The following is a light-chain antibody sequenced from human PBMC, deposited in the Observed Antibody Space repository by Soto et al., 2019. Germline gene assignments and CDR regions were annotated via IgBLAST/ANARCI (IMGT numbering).Light chain of an antibody. CDR1: QGISSY. V-gene: IGKV1-9*01. CDR3: QQLNSYPRFT. J-gene: IGKJ3*01. CDR2: AAS. Sequence: IQLTQSPSSLSASVGDRVTITCRASQGISSYLAWYQQKPGKAPKLLIYAASTLQSGVPSRFIGSGSGTAFTLTISSLQPEDFATYYCQQLNSYPRFTFGPGTKVDIK.